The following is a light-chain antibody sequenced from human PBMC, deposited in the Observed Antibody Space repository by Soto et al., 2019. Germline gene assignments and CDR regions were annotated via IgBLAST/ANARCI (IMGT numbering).Light chain of an antibody. CDR1: QSISDW. Sequence: DIQMTQSPSTLSASVGDRVTITCRASQSISDWLAWYQQKPGKAPNLLIYKASSLESGVPSRFSGSGSGTEFILTISSLEPDDFATYYCQQYNSYWTFGQGTKVDIK. J-gene: IGKJ1*01. V-gene: IGKV1-5*03. CDR2: KAS. CDR3: QQYNSYWT.